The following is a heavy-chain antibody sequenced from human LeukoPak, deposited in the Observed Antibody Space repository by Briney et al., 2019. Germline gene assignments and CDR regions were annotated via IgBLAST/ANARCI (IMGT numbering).Heavy chain of an antibody. CDR1: GFTFSSYS. CDR3: AKDPRYGSGGLPYYMDV. Sequence: GGSLRLSCAASGFTFSSYSMNWVRQAPGKGLEWVSYISSLSGTIYYADSVKGRFTISRDNAKNSLYLQMNSLRAEDTAVYYCAKDPRYGSGGLPYYMDVWGKGTTVTISS. D-gene: IGHD3-10*01. CDR2: ISSLSGTI. J-gene: IGHJ6*03. V-gene: IGHV3-48*01.